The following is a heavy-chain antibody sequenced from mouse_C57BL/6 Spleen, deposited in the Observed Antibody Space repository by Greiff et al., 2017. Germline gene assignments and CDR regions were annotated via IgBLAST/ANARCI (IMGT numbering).Heavy chain of an antibody. J-gene: IGHJ2*01. Sequence: EVQRVESGAELVRPGASVKLSCTASGFNIKDDYMHWVKQRPEQGLEWIGWIDPENGDTEYASKFQGKATITADTSSNTAYLQLSSLTSEDTAVYYCTTAANYFDYWGQGTTLTVSS. CDR2: IDPENGDT. V-gene: IGHV14-4*01. CDR3: TTAANYFDY. CDR1: GFNIKDDY. D-gene: IGHD6-1*01.